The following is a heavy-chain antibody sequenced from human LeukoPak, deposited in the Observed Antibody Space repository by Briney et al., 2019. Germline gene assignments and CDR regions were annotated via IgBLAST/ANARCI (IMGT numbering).Heavy chain of an antibody. CDR2: ISGSGGST. J-gene: IGHJ3*02. V-gene: IGHV3-23*01. CDR3: AKITVSWAYSGAFDI. Sequence: TGGSLRLSCAASGFTFSSYAMSWVRQVPGKGLEWVSTISGSGGSTYYADSVKGRFTISRDNSKNTLYLQMNSLRAEDTAIYYCAKITVSWAYSGAFDIWGQGTMVTVPS. CDR1: GFTFSSYA. D-gene: IGHD1-20*01.